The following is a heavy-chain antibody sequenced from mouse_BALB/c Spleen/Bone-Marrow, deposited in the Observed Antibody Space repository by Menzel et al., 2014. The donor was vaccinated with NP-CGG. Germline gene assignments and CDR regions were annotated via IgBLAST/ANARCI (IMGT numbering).Heavy chain of an antibody. CDR2: INPYNGDT. D-gene: IGHD1-1*01. CDR3: ARSGYYGSSYFDY. V-gene: IGHV1-20*02. CDR1: GYSFTGYF. Sequence: DVQLQESGPELVKPGASVKVSCKASGYSFTGYFMNWVMQSHGKSLEWIGRINPYNGDTFYNQKFKGKAALTVDKSSSTAHMELRSLASEDSAVYYCARSGYYGSSYFDYWCQGTTLTVSS. J-gene: IGHJ2*01.